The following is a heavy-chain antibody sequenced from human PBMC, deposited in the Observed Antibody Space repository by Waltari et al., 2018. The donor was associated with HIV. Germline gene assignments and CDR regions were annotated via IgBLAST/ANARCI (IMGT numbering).Heavy chain of an antibody. CDR1: GYNFTNYG. Sequence: QVQLVQSGDEVKKPGASVKVSCRAHGYNFTNYGISWVRQAPGQGLECMGWISAYNGNTKYAQKFQDRVTMTTETSTSTDYMDLRRLRSDDTAVYYCARIVRNWFDSWGQGTLVTVSS. D-gene: IGHD2-15*01. J-gene: IGHJ5*01. CDR2: ISAYNGNT. CDR3: ARIVRNWFDS. V-gene: IGHV1-18*01.